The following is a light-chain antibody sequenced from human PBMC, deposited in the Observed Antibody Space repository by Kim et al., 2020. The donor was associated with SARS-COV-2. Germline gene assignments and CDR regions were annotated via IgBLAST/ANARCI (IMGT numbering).Light chain of an antibody. CDR2: DAS. Sequence: LSPGESATLSCRASQSVSTYLAWYQQRPGQAPRLLIYDASSRATGIPARFSGGGSGTDFTLTISSLEPEDFALYYCQQRANWPRTFGQGTKVDIK. V-gene: IGKV3-11*01. CDR1: QSVSTY. CDR3: QQRANWPRT. J-gene: IGKJ1*01.